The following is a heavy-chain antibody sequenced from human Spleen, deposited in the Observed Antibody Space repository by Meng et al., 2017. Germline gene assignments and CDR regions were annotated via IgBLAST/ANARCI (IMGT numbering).Heavy chain of an antibody. D-gene: IGHD3-10*01. J-gene: IGHJ4*02. Sequence: QVQLQQWGAGLLKPSETLSLTCAVYSGSYWNWIRQPPGKGLEWIGEINHSGSTNYNPSLRSRVTISVDASKNQFSLSVISVTAADTAMYYCARHYNPGRIVHVPFQYWGQGTLVTVSS. V-gene: IGHV4-34*01. CDR2: INHSGST. CDR3: ARHYNPGRIVHVPFQY. CDR1: SGSY.